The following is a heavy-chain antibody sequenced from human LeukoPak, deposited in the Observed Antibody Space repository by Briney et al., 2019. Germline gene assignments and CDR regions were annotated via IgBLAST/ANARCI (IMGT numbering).Heavy chain of an antibody. V-gene: IGHV4-59*01. CDR3: ARRGYSYGKNYYMDV. J-gene: IGHJ6*03. D-gene: IGHD5-18*01. CDR2: IYYSGST. Sequence: SETLSLTCTVSGGSISSYYWSWIRQPPGKGLEWIGYIYYSGSTNYNPSLTSRVTISVDTSKNQFSLKLSSVTAADTAVYYCARRGYSYGKNYYMDVWGKGTTVTVSS. CDR1: GGSISSYY.